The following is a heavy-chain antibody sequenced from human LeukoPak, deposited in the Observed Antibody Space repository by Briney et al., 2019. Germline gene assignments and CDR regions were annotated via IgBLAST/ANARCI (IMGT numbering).Heavy chain of an antibody. CDR2: VRSDGDIK. CDR1: GFTLTTYV. CDR3: AKDLPAAYFDY. J-gene: IGHJ4*02. Sequence: PGGSLRLSCAASGFTLTTYVMTWVRQAPGKGLEWVAFVRSDGDIKYYADSVKGRFTISRDNSRTTLHLQMNSLRVEDTAVYHCAKDLPAAYFDYWGQGTLVTVSS. D-gene: IGHD2-2*01. V-gene: IGHV3-30*02.